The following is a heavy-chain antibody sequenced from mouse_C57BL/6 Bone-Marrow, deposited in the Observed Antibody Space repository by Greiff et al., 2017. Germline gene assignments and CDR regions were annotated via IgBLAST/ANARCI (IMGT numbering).Heavy chain of an antibody. CDR3: ARLGGTYLDY. CDR2: ISSGGSYT. D-gene: IGHD4-1*01. Sequence: EVQLVESGGDLVKPGGSLKLSCVASGFTFSSYGMSWVRQTPDKRLEWVATISSGGSYTYYPYSVKGRFTISRDNAKNTLYLQLSSLKSEDTAMYYCARLGGTYLDYWGQGTTLTVSS. V-gene: IGHV5-6*01. CDR1: GFTFSSYG. J-gene: IGHJ2*01.